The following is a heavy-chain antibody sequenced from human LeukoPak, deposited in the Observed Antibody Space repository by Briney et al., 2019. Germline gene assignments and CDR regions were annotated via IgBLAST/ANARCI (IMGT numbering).Heavy chain of an antibody. Sequence: PSETLSLTCTVSGGSISSSNSYWGWIRQPPGKGLAWIGNIYYSGSTYYNPSLKSRVTISVDTSKNQFSLRLSSPTAADTAVYYCARGSSNNWFDPWGQGTLVTVSS. CDR2: IYYSGST. D-gene: IGHD6-13*01. V-gene: IGHV4-39*07. CDR3: ARGSSNNWFDP. CDR1: GGSISSSNSY. J-gene: IGHJ5*02.